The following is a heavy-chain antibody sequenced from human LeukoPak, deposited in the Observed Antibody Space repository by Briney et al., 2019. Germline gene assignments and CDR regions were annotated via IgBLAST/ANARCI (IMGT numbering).Heavy chain of an antibody. CDR3: AKTLVGATSVPDYYFDS. CDR2: ISGSGGST. J-gene: IGHJ4*02. CDR1: GFSFTNYA. Sequence: GGSLRLSCAASGFSFTNYAMTWVRQAPGKGLEWVSAISGSGGSTFYPDSVKGRFTISRDNSKNTLYLQINSLRAEDTAVYYCAKTLVGATSVPDYYFDSWGQGTLVTVSS. D-gene: IGHD1-26*01. V-gene: IGHV3-23*01.